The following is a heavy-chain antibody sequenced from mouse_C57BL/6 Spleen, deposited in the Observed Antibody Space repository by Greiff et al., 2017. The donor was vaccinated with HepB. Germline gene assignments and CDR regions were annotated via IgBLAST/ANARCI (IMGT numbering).Heavy chain of an antibody. CDR2: IYPGDGDT. V-gene: IGHV1-82*01. J-gene: IGHJ1*03. CDR3: ARWDTTVVAPYFDV. Sequence: LVESGASVKISCTASGYAFSSSWMNWVKQRPGKGLEWIGRIYPGDGDTNYNGKFKGKATLTADKSSSTAYMQLSSLTSEDSAVYFCARWDTTVVAPYFDVWGTGTTVTVSS. D-gene: IGHD1-1*01. CDR1: GYAFSSSW.